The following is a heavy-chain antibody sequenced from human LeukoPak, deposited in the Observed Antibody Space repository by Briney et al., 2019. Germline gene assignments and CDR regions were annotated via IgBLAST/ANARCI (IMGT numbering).Heavy chain of an antibody. Sequence: ASVKVSCKASGGTFSSYAISWVRQAPGQGLEWMGGIIPIFGTANYAQKFQGRVTITADESTSTAYMELSSLRSEDTAVYYCARDESRITIFGVAENWFDPWGQGTLVTVSS. V-gene: IGHV1-69*13. J-gene: IGHJ5*02. CDR1: GGTFSSYA. CDR3: ARDESRITIFGVAENWFDP. CDR2: IIPIFGTA. D-gene: IGHD3-3*01.